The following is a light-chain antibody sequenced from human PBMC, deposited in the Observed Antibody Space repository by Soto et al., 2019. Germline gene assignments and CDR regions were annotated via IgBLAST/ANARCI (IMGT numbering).Light chain of an antibody. CDR3: QQSYTLSPLT. CDR1: QSISNY. V-gene: IGKV1-39*01. J-gene: IGKJ4*01. Sequence: DIQITQSRSSLSSSVADRFIITFLASQSISNYLNWYQHQPGKAPKVLISAASNLQSGVPSRFSGSGSGTVFTLTISSLQPEDFATYFCQQSYTLSPLTFGGGTKVDIK. CDR2: AAS.